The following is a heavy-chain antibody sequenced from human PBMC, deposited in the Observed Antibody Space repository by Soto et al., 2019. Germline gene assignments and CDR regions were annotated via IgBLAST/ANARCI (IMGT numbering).Heavy chain of an antibody. CDR3: AMQTRDYYLSGNSYHYYFDY. V-gene: IGHV4-39*01. Sequence: QMQLQESGPGLVRPSETLSLTCTVSGGSISNSSYYWGWIRQPPGTGLEWIGSIFYSGNTYYNPSLKSRVTISVDSCRNLSWLELSPVMGADTAVYYCAMQTRDYYLSGNSYHYYFDYWGQGPLLTVSS. J-gene: IGHJ4*02. D-gene: IGHD3-10*01. CDR2: IFYSGNT. CDR1: GGSISNSSYY.